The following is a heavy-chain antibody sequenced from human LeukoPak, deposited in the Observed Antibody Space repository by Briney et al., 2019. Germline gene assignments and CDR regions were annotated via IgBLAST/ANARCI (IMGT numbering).Heavy chain of an antibody. V-gene: IGHV1-8*01. CDR1: GYTFTNND. D-gene: IGHD6-19*01. CDR3: TRGRAAGD. J-gene: IGHJ4*02. CDR2: VSPDSGDT. Sequence: ASVKVSCKASGYTFTNNDINWVRQATGHGIEWMGWVSPDSGDTGYAPNFRGRVTMTTDTSINTAYMELTSLTSEDTGIYYCTRGRAAGDWGQGTLVTVSS.